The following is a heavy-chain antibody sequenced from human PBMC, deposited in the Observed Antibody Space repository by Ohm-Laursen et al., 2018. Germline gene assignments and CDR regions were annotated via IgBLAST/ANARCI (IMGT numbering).Heavy chain of an antibody. J-gene: IGHJ4*02. Sequence: SDTLSLTCTVSGGSISNYYWSWVRQPPGKGLEWIGYIYYSGGTNYNPSLKSRVTISVDTSKNQFSLKLSSVTAADTAVYYCARLVMNTAMVCLDYWGQGTLITVSS. CDR3: ARLVMNTAMVCLDY. D-gene: IGHD5-18*01. CDR2: IYYSGGT. CDR1: GGSISNYY. V-gene: IGHV4-59*08.